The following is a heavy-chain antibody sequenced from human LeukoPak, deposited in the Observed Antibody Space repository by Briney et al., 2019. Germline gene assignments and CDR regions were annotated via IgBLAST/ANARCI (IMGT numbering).Heavy chain of an antibody. V-gene: IGHV3-7*01. Sequence: GGSLRLSCAASGFTFSSYWMSWVRQAPGKGLEWVANIKQDGSEKYYVDSVKGRFNISRDNPKNSLYLQMNSLRAEDTAVYYCARHQRWYYYDSSGYYLRDYWGQGTLVTVSS. CDR2: IKQDGSEK. D-gene: IGHD3-22*01. CDR3: ARHQRWYYYDSSGYYLRDY. J-gene: IGHJ4*02. CDR1: GFTFSSYW.